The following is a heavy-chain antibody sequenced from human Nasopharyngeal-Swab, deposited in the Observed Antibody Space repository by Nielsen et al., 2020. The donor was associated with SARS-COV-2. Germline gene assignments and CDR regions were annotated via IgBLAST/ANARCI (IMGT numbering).Heavy chain of an antibody. J-gene: IGHJ6*03. CDR1: GGSISSGGYY. CDR2: IYYSGST. Sequence: SETLSLTCTVSGGSISSGGYYWSWIRQHPGKGLEWIGYIYYSGSTYHNPSLKSRVTISVDTSKNQFSLKLSSVTAADTAVYYCARGLYYYYYMDVWGKGTTVTVSS. CDR3: ARGLYYYYYMDV. V-gene: IGHV4-31*03.